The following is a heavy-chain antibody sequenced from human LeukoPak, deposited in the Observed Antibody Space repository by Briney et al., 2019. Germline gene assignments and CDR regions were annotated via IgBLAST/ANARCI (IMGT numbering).Heavy chain of an antibody. CDR2: ISGRSDNT. J-gene: IGHJ4*02. D-gene: IGHD3-9*01. V-gene: IGHV3-23*01. Sequence: GASLRLSCAASGFIFSNYAMYWVRQAPGKGLEWVSAISGRSDNTYYADSVKGRFTLSRDSSKNTLYLQMNSLRADDTAVYYCAKWGDYDVLTGYYASDFWGQETLVTVSS. CDR1: GFIFSNYA. CDR3: AKWGDYDVLTGYYASDF.